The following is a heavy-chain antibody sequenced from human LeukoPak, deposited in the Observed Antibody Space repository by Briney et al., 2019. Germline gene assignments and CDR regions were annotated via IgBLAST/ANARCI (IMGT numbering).Heavy chain of an antibody. CDR3: ARQQPYGPFDY. Sequence: SVKVSCKASGGTFSNYAISWVRQAPGQGFEWMGGIILIFNTPSYAQKFQGRVTITTDESTSTVYMELNSLRSEDTGVYYCARQQPYGPFDYWGQGTLVTVSS. J-gene: IGHJ4*02. V-gene: IGHV1-69*05. D-gene: IGHD6-13*01. CDR1: GGTFSNYA. CDR2: IILIFNTP.